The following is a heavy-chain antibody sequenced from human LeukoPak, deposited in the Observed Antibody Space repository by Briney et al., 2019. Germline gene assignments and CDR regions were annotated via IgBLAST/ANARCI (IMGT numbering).Heavy chain of an antibody. CDR2: IYSGGST. V-gene: IGHV3-66*01. CDR1: GFTVSSNY. D-gene: IGHD4-23*01. J-gene: IGHJ3*02. Sequence: GGSLRLSCAASGFTVSSNYMTWVRQAPGKGLEWVSVIYSGGSTYYAGSVKGRFTISRDNSKNTMYLQMNSLRAEDTAVYFCARDTTVDGAFDIWGQGAMVTVSS. CDR3: ARDTTVDGAFDI.